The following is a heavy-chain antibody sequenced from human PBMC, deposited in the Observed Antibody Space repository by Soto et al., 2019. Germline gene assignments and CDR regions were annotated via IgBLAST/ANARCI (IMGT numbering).Heavy chain of an antibody. CDR3: ARAEDSGSYYISGSFDY. Sequence: QVQLQESGPGLVKPSQTLSLTCTVSGGSISSGGYYWSWIRQHPGKGLEWIGYIYYSGSTYYNPSLKSRFTIPVDTSKNQFSLKLSSVTAADTAVYYCARAEDSGSYYISGSFDYWGQGTLVTVSS. D-gene: IGHD1-26*01. CDR2: IYYSGST. J-gene: IGHJ4*02. CDR1: GGSISSGGYY. V-gene: IGHV4-31*03.